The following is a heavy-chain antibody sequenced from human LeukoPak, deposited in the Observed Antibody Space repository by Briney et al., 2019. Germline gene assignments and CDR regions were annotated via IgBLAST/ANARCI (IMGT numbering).Heavy chain of an antibody. Sequence: ASVKVSYKASGYTFSNYGITWVRQAPGQGPEWMGWVSAYNGNTNYAQNLQGRVTMATDTFTSTAYMELRSLRSDDTAVYYCARRLDYYDTSGYHTLDYWGQGTLVTVSS. CDR1: GYTFSNYG. V-gene: IGHV1-18*01. D-gene: IGHD3-22*01. CDR3: ARRLDYYDTSGYHTLDY. J-gene: IGHJ4*02. CDR2: VSAYNGNT.